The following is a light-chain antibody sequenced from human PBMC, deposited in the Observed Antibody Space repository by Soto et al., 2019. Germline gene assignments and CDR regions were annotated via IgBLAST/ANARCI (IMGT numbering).Light chain of an antibody. CDR3: CSYAGSNYV. CDR2: EVS. V-gene: IGLV2-23*02. J-gene: IGLJ1*01. CDR1: SSDVGNYNL. Sequence: QSALTQPASVSGSPGQSITISCTGTSSDVGNYNLVSWYQHHPGKAPKLMIYEVSKRPSGVSNRFSGSKSGDTASLTISGLQDEDEADYYCCSYAGSNYVFGAGTKLTVL.